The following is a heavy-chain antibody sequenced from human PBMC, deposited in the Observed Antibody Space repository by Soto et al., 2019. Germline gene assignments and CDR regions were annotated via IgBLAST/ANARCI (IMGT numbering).Heavy chain of an antibody. D-gene: IGHD2-2*01. CDR1: GGSISSSNW. CDR3: ARVRQGCSSTSCYFDP. J-gene: IGHJ5*02. V-gene: IGHV4-4*02. Sequence: SETLSLTCAVSGGSISSSNWWNWVRQPPGKGLEWIGEIHYSGSTNYNPSLKSRVTISVDKSKNQFSLKLNSVTAADTAVYYCARVRQGCSSTSCYFDPWGQGTLVTVSS. CDR2: IHYSGST.